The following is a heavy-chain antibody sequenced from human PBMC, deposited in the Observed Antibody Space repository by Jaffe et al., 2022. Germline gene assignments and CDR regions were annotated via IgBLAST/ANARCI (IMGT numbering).Heavy chain of an antibody. J-gene: IGHJ4*02. V-gene: IGHV1-3*01. Sequence: QVQLVQSGAEVKKPGASVKVSCKASGYTFTSYAMHWVRQAPGQRLEWMGWVNGDNGNTKYSQRVLGRVTFSRDISASTAYMELSSLRSEDTAVYYCARRHSSSWYEPSDYWGQGTLVTVSS. D-gene: IGHD6-13*01. CDR3: ARRHSSSWYEPSDY. CDR1: GYTFTSYA. CDR2: VNGDNGNT.